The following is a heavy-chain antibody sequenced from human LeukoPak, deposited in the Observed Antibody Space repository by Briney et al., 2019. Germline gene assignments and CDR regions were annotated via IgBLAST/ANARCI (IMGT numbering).Heavy chain of an antibody. J-gene: IGHJ4*02. CDR3: ARILYDYVWGSYRPYYFDY. V-gene: IGHV4-39*01. D-gene: IGHD3-16*02. Sequence: SETLSPTCTVSGGSISSSSYYWGWIRQPPGNGLEWIGSSYYSGSTYYNPSLKRRVTISVDTSKNQFSLKLSSVTAADTAVYYCARILYDYVWGSYRPYYFDYWGQGTLVTVSS. CDR1: GGSISSSSYY. CDR2: SYYSGST.